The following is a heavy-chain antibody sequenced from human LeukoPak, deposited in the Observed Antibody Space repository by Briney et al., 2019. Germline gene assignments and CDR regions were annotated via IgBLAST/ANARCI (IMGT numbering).Heavy chain of an antibody. CDR1: GFTFSSYV. D-gene: IGHD6-19*01. CDR3: AKHAGSGWYSDLDY. J-gene: IGHJ4*02. V-gene: IGHV3-23*01. CDR2: ISGSGGGT. Sequence: GGALRLSCAASGFTFSSYVMSWVRQAPGKGLEWVSGISGSGGGTFYADSVKGRFTVSRDNSKNTLYLQMNSLRAEDTALYYCAKHAGSGWYSDLDYWGQGTLVTVSS.